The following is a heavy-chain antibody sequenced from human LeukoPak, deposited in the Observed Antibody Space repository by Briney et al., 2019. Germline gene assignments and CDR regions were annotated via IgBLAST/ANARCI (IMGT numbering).Heavy chain of an antibody. CDR3: ARHSSLRAAAGP. CDR2: IYPSDSET. CDR1: GYSFTSYW. V-gene: IGHV5-51*01. J-gene: IGHJ4*02. D-gene: IGHD6-13*01. Sequence: GESLKISCKGSGYSFTSYWIGWVRQMPGKGLEWMGIIYPSDSETRYSPSFQGQVTISADRSLSTAYLQWSSLKASDTAMYYCARHSSLRAAAGPWGQGTLVTVSS.